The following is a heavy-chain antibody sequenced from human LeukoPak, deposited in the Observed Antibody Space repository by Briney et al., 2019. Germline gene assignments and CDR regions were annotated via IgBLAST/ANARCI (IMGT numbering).Heavy chain of an antibody. Sequence: SETLSLTCTVSGGSISSYYWSWIRQPAGKGLEWIGRIYTSGSTNYNPSLKSRVTMSVDTSKNQFSLKLSSVTAADTAVYYCARGKYIDVLLWFGGEGTQQFDYWGQGTLVTVSS. CDR1: GGSISSYY. D-gene: IGHD3-10*01. CDR2: IYTSGST. V-gene: IGHV4-4*07. CDR3: ARGKYIDVLLWFGGEGTQQFDY. J-gene: IGHJ4*02.